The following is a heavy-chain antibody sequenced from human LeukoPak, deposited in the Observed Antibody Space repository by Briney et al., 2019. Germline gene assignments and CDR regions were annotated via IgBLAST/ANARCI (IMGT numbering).Heavy chain of an antibody. CDR2: IHGNGETT. V-gene: IGHV3-23*01. D-gene: IGHD3-16*01. Sequence: GGSVRLSCVGSGFTFSRYGLIWVRQAPGKGLEWVSGIHGNGETTYYGDSVKGRFTISRDNSKSTLYLQMNSLRVEDTAEYFCGRDPNGDYVGAFEFWGQGTKVDVSS. J-gene: IGHJ3*01. CDR1: GFTFSRYG. CDR3: GRDPNGDYVGAFEF.